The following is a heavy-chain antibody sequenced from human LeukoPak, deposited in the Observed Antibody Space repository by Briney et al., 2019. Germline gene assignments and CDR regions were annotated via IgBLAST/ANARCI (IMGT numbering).Heavy chain of an antibody. D-gene: IGHD6-13*01. CDR2: ISWDGGST. CDR3: AKDISGGYSSSWSGY. J-gene: IGHJ4*02. Sequence: GGSLRLSCAASGFTFDDYAMHWVRQAPGKGLEWVSLISWDGGSTYYADSVKGRFTISRDNSKNSLYLQMNSLRAEDTALYYCAKDISGGYSSSWSGYWGQGTLVTVSS. CDR1: GFTFDDYA. V-gene: IGHV3-43D*03.